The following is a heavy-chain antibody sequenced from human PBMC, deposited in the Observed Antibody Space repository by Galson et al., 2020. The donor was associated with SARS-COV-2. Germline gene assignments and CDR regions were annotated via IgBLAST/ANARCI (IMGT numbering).Heavy chain of an antibody. CDR3: ARAESGSYFGAFDI. Sequence: GGSLRLSCAASGFTFSSYAMHWVRQAPGKGLEWVAVISYDGSNKYYADSVKGRFTISRDNSKNTLYLQMNSLRAEDTAVYYCARAESGSYFGAFDIWGQGTMVTVYS. J-gene: IGHJ3*02. V-gene: IGHV3-30*01. CDR1: GFTFSSYA. CDR2: ISYDGSNK. D-gene: IGHD1-26*01.